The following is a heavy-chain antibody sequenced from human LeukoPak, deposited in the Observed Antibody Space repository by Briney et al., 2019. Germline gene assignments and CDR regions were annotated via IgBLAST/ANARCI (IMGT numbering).Heavy chain of an antibody. CDR3: ARALGATVSAISNFDY. V-gene: IGHV3-21*04. Sequence: GGSLRLSCAASGFTFSSYSMNWVRQAPGKGLEWVSSISSSSSYIYYADSVKGRFTISRDNAKNSLYLQMNSLRAEDTAVYYCARALGATVSAISNFDYWGQGTLVTASS. CDR1: GFTFSSYS. J-gene: IGHJ4*02. CDR2: ISSSSSYI. D-gene: IGHD1-26*01.